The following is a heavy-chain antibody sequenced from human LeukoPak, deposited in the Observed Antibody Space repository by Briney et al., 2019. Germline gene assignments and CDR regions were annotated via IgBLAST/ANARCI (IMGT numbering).Heavy chain of an antibody. V-gene: IGHV4-4*02. CDR2: IYHSGST. D-gene: IGHD2-2*01. CDR1: GGSISSSNW. Sequence: SETLSLTCAVSGGSISSSNWWSWVRQPPGKGLEWIGEIYHSGSTNYNPSLKSRVTISVDKSKNQFSLKLSPVTAADTAVYYCASSLRDCSSTSCYVGPWGQGTLVTVSS. CDR3: ASSLRDCSSTSCYVGP. J-gene: IGHJ5*02.